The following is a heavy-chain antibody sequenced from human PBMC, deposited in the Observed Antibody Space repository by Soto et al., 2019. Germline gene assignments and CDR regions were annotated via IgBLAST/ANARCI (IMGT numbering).Heavy chain of an antibody. Sequence: QVQLQESGPGLVKPSETLSLTCTVSGGSISSYYWSWIRQPPGKGLEWIGYIYYTGSTTYNPSLKSRVTISVDTSKTQCSLKLSSATAADTAEYYWASGSRYSYGYDLHYYYYIDVWGKGTKVTVSS. D-gene: IGHD5-18*01. CDR3: ASGSRYSYGYDLHYYYYIDV. CDR2: IYYTGST. V-gene: IGHV4-59*01. J-gene: IGHJ6*03. CDR1: GGSISSYY.